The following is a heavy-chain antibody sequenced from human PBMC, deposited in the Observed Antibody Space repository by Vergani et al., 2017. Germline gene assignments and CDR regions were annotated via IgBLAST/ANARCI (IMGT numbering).Heavy chain of an antibody. CDR3: AKGTYDYVWGSYRAMGYYMVV. V-gene: IGHV3-23*01. D-gene: IGHD3-16*02. CDR2: ISGSGGST. J-gene: IGHJ6*03. CDR1: GFTFSSYA. Sequence: EVQLLESGGGLVQPGGSLRLSCAASGFTFSSYAMSWVRQAPGKGLEWVSAISGSGGSTYYADSVKGRFTISRDNSKNTLYLQMNSLRAEDTAVYYCAKGTYDYVWGSYRAMGYYMVVWGKGTTVTVSS.